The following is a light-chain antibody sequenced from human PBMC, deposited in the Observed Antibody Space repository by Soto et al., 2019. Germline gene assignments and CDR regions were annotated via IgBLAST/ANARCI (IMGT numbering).Light chain of an antibody. V-gene: IGKV1-5*01. Sequence: DIQMTQSPSTLSASVGDRVTITCRASQSISNWLAWYQQRPGEDPKLLMYDASTLENWVTSRFSGSGSGTEFTLTISGLLPDDFATYYCQQYNTYSYTFCQGTKLEIK. CDR1: QSISNW. CDR2: DAS. J-gene: IGKJ2*01. CDR3: QQYNTYSYT.